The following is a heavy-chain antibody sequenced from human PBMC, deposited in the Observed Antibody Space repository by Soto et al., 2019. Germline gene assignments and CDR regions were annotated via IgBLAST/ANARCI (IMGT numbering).Heavy chain of an antibody. CDR2: ITHIGNT. V-gene: IGHV4-34*01. D-gene: IGHD2-15*01. CDR1: GGSFSGYY. CDR3: ARESYCSGGSCYVPRFDP. Sequence: PSETLSLTCAVYGGSFSGYYWSWIRQPPGKGLEWIGEITHIGNTNYNPALRSRVTISLDTSKNQFSLRLSSVTAADTAVYYCARESYCSGGSCYVPRFDPWGQGTLVTVSS. J-gene: IGHJ5*02.